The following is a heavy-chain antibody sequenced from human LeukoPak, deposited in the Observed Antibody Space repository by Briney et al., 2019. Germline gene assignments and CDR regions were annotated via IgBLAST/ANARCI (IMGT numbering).Heavy chain of an antibody. J-gene: IGHJ4*02. V-gene: IGHV3-15*01. CDR3: ARLDFWSGPIDY. D-gene: IGHD3-3*01. CDR2: IKSKADGGTT. CDR1: GFTFTSYA. Sequence: PGRSLRLSCATSGFTFTSYAMHWVRQAPGKGLEWVGRIKSKADGGTTDYAAPVKGRFTISRDDSKNTLYLQMNSLKTEDTAVYHCARLDFWSGPIDYWGQGTLVTVSS.